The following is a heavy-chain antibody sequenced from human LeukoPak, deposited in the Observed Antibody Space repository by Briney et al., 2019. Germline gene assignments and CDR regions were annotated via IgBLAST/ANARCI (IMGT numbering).Heavy chain of an antibody. CDR2: INHSGST. V-gene: IGHV4-34*01. D-gene: IGHD4-17*01. Sequence: SETLSLTCAVYGGSFSGYYWSWIRQPPGKGLEWIGEINHSGSTNYNPSLKSRVTISVDTSKNQFSLKLSSVTAADTAVYYCARLTLVDYGDHRDYYYGMDVWGQGTTVTVSS. J-gene: IGHJ6*02. CDR1: GGSFSGYY. CDR3: ARLTLVDYGDHRDYYYGMDV.